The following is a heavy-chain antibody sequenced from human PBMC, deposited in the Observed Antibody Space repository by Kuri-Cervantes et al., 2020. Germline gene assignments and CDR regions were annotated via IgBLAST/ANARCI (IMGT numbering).Heavy chain of an antibody. Sequence: GESLKISCAASGFTFSDYYMSWIRQAPGKGLEWVAVISYDGSNKYYADSVKGRFTISRDNSKNTLYLQMNSLRAEDTAVYYCAREGVTIFGVVLGPADYWGQGTLVTVSS. V-gene: IGHV3-30-3*01. D-gene: IGHD3-3*01. CDR3: AREGVTIFGVVLGPADY. CDR1: GFTFSDYY. J-gene: IGHJ4*02. CDR2: ISYDGSNK.